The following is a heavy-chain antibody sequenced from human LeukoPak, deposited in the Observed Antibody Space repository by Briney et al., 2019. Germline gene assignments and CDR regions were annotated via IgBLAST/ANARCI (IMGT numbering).Heavy chain of an antibody. D-gene: IGHD3-3*01. CDR1: GYTFTGYY. J-gene: IGHJ4*02. CDR3: ARVVTIFGVVPFGY. Sequence: ASVKVSCKASGYTFTGYYMHWVRQAPGQGLEWMGWINPNSGGTNYAQKFQGRVTMTRDTSISTAYMELSRLRSDDTAVYYCARVVTIFGVVPFGYWGQGTLVTVSS. CDR2: INPNSGGT. V-gene: IGHV1-2*02.